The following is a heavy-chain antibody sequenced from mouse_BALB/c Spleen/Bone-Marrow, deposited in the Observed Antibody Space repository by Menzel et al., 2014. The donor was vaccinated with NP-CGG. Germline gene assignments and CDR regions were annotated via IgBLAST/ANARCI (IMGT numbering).Heavy chain of an antibody. Sequence: VQLQQSGAELVKPGASVKLSCKASGYTFTSYYMYWVKQRPGQGLEWIGEINPSNGGTNFNEKFKSKATLTVDKSSSTAYVQLSSLTSEDSAVYYRTRYGNYYFDYWGQGTTLTVSS. V-gene: IGHV1S81*02. CDR2: INPSNGGT. D-gene: IGHD2-1*01. CDR3: TRYGNYYFDY. CDR1: GYTFTSYY. J-gene: IGHJ2*01.